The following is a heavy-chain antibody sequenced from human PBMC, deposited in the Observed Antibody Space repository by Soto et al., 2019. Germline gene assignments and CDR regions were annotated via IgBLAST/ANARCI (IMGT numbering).Heavy chain of an antibody. Sequence: EVQLLESGGGLVQPGGSLRLSCAASGFTFSSYAMSWVRQAPGKGLEWVSAISGSGGSTYYADSVKGRFTISRDNSKNTLYLQMNRLRAEDTAVYYCAKATIAVHPVFWYFDYWGKGTLVTVSS. D-gene: IGHD6-19*01. V-gene: IGHV3-23*01. J-gene: IGHJ4*02. CDR2: ISGSGGST. CDR3: AKATIAVHPVFWYFDY. CDR1: GFTFSSYA.